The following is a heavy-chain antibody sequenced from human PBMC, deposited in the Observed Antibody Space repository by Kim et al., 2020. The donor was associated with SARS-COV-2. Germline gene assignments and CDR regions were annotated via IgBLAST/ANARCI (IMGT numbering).Heavy chain of an antibody. CDR2: INHSGST. CDR1: GGSFSGYY. J-gene: IGHJ4*02. CDR3: ASRGAARGGHFDY. V-gene: IGHV4-34*01. D-gene: IGHD6-6*01. Sequence: SETLSLTCAVYGGSFSGYYWSWIRQPPGKGLEWIGEINHSGSTNYNPSLKSRVTISVDTSKNQFSLKLSSVTAADTAVYYCASRGAARGGHFDYWGQGTLVTVSS.